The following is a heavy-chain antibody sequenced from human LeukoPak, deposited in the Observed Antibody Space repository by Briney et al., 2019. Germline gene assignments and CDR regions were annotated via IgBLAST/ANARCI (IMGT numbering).Heavy chain of an antibody. J-gene: IGHJ4*02. CDR3: ARGLLRDGYTYTYSFDY. V-gene: IGHV3-66*01. CDR2: VYMGGTT. CDR1: GFTVSTNY. D-gene: IGHD5-18*01. Sequence: PGGSLRLSCAASGFTVSTNYMNWVRQAPGKGPEWVSVVYMGGTTYYADSVKGRFTISRDSTKNTIYLQMNNLRAEDTAVYYCARGLLRDGYTYTYSFDYWGRGALVTVSS.